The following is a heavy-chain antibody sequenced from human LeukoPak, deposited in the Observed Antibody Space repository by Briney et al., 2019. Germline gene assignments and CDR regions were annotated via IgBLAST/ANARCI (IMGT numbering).Heavy chain of an antibody. V-gene: IGHV1-8*03. Sequence: ASVKVSCKASGGTFSSYAISSVRQAAGQRLEGRGGMNPNSGNTGYAQKFQGRVTITRNTSIRTAYMELSSLRSEDTAECYCARGRWFGELLKAAHYYYYMDVWGKGTTVTVSS. CDR3: ARGRWFGELLKAAHYYYYMDV. CDR2: MNPNSGNT. D-gene: IGHD3-10*01. J-gene: IGHJ6*03. CDR1: GGTFSSYA.